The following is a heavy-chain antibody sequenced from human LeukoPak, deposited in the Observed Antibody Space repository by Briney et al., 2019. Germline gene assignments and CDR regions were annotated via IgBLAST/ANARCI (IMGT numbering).Heavy chain of an antibody. CDR2: ISANNGNT. CDR1: GYTFTSYG. Sequence: ASVRVSCKASGYTFTSYGVSWVRQAPGQGLEWMGWISANNGNTNSAQKFQGRVTMTTDTSTRTAYMELRSLRFDDTAVYYCARGGSYSSSWYRIDYWGQGTLVTVSS. V-gene: IGHV1-18*01. J-gene: IGHJ4*02. D-gene: IGHD6-13*01. CDR3: ARGGSYSSSWYRIDY.